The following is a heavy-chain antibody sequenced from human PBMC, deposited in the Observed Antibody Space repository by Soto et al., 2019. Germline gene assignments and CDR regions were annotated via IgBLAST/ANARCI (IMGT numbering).Heavy chain of an antibody. CDR1: GGSISSGGYY. V-gene: IGHV4-31*03. J-gene: IGHJ4*02. CDR2: IYYSGST. D-gene: IGHD3-22*01. Sequence: PSETLSLTCTVSGGSISSGGYYWSWIRQHPGKGLEWIGYIYYSGSTYYNPSLKSRVTISVDTSKNQFSLKLSSVTAADTAVYYCARGSPYYDSSGYYSPEFDYWGQGTLVTVSS. CDR3: ARGSPYYDSSGYYSPEFDY.